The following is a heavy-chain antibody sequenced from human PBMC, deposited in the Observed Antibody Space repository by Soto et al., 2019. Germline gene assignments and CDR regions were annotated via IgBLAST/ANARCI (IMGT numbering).Heavy chain of an antibody. D-gene: IGHD3-16*01. J-gene: IGHJ5*02. CDR2: IYYSGST. CDR3: ATRTLFGWFDP. CDR1: GGSISSGGYY. V-gene: IGHV4-31*03. Sequence: QVQLQESGPGLVKPSQTLSLTCTVSGGSISSGGYYWSWIRQHPGKGLEWIGYIYYSGSTYYNPSLKSRVTISVDTSKNQFSLQLSSVTAEDSAVYYCATRTLFGWFDPWGQGTLVTVSS.